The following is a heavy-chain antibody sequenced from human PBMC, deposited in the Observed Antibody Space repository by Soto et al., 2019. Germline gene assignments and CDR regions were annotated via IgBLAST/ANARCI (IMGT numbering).Heavy chain of an antibody. V-gene: IGHV1-69*13. CDR2: IIPIFGTA. J-gene: IGHJ4*02. Sequence: ASVKVSCKASGDTFSSYAISWVRQAPGQGLEWMGGIIPIFGTANYAQKFQGRVTITADESTSTAYMELSSLRSEDTAVYYCARDRKTGYSSSWYPIYFDYWGQGT. D-gene: IGHD6-13*01. CDR3: ARDRKTGYSSSWYPIYFDY. CDR1: GDTFSSYA.